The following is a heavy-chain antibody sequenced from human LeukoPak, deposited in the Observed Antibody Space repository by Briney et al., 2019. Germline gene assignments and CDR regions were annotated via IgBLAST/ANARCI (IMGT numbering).Heavy chain of an antibody. CDR3: AREYDSSGYTFDY. Sequence: GSLRLSCEASGFTVSSNYMSWVRQAPGKGLEWVSVIYSGGSTYYADSVKGRFTISRDNSKNTLYLQMNSLRAEDTAVYYRAREYDSSGYTFDYWGQGTLVTVSS. J-gene: IGHJ4*02. CDR1: GFTVSSNY. V-gene: IGHV3-53*01. CDR2: IYSGGST. D-gene: IGHD3-22*01.